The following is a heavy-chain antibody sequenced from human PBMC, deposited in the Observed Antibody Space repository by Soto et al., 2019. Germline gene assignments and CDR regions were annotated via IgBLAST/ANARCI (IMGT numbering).Heavy chain of an antibody. CDR1: GGSISSGGYY. V-gene: IGHV4-31*03. CDR2: IYYSGST. D-gene: IGHD3-16*01. Sequence: QVQLQESGPGLVKPSQTLSLTCTVSGGSISSGGYYWSWIRQHPGKGLEWIGYIYYSGSTYYNPSLKSRVTISVNTSKTQSSQKLSSVTAADAAVYYCARGAIYDEVWGGMDVWGQGTTVTVSS. CDR3: ARGAIYDEVWGGMDV. J-gene: IGHJ6*02.